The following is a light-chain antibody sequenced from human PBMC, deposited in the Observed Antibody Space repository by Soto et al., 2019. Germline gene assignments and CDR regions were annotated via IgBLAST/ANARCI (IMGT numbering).Light chain of an antibody. Sequence: QSALTQPPSASGSPGQSVTISCTGTSSDVGGYNFVSWYQHHPGKAPELMIYEVSKRPSGVPDRFSGSKSANTASLTVSGLQAEDEADYYCSSYAGSNSFVVFGGGTKLTVL. J-gene: IGLJ3*02. CDR1: SSDVGGYNF. CDR3: SSYAGSNSFVV. CDR2: EVS. V-gene: IGLV2-8*01.